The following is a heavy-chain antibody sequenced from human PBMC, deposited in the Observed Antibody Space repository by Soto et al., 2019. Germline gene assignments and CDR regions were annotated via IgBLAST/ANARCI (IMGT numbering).Heavy chain of an antibody. CDR3: ARAPMVLTRSYFDS. Sequence: SETLSLTCTVSYGSISNFYWSWIRQPPGKGLEWIGYISSSGNTNYNPSLKSRVSISVDTSKNQFSLNLTSVTAADTAVYYCARAPMVLTRSYFDSWGQGTPVTVSS. CDR2: ISSSGNT. J-gene: IGHJ4*02. V-gene: IGHV4-59*01. CDR1: YGSISNFY. D-gene: IGHD3-22*01.